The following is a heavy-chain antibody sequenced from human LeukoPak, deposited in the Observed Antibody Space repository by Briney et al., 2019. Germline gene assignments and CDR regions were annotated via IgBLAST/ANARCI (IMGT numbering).Heavy chain of an antibody. Sequence: GGSLRLSCAASGFTFSSFAMSWVRQGPGKGLEWASAISGSGHTTYYADSVKGRFTISRDNSKNTLYLQMSSLRAEDMAVYYCARGSPVAGASLNYWGQGTPVTVS. CDR3: ARGSPVAGASLNY. CDR2: ISGSGHTT. D-gene: IGHD6-19*01. J-gene: IGHJ4*02. CDR1: GFTFSSFA. V-gene: IGHV3-23*01.